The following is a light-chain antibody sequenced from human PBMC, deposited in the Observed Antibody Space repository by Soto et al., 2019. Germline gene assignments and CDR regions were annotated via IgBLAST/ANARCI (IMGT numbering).Light chain of an antibody. J-gene: IGLJ1*01. V-gene: IGLV2-23*01. CDR3: CSYAGSSPYV. CDR2: EGS. CDR1: SSDVGSYNL. Sequence: QSVLTQPASVSGSPGQSITTSCTGTSSDVGSYNLVSWYQQHPGKAPKLMIYEGSKRPSGVSNRFSGSKSGNTASLTISGLQAEDEADYYCCSYAGSSPYVFGTGTKLTVL.